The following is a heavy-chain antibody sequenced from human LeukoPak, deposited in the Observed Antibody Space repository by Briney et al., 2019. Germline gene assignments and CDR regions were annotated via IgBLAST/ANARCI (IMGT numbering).Heavy chain of an antibody. J-gene: IGHJ4*02. Sequence: SETLSLTCTVSGASSSSYYWSWIRQPAGKGLEWIGRIYTSGNTHYNPSLKSRVTMSVDTSKNQFSLKLSSVTAADTAVYYCARSSAYSPFDYWGQGTLVTVSS. D-gene: IGHD2-15*01. CDR3: ARSSAYSPFDY. CDR1: GASSSSYY. V-gene: IGHV4-4*07. CDR2: IYTSGNT.